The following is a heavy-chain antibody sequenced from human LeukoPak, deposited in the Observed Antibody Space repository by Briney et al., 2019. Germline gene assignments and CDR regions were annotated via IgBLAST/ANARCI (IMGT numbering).Heavy chain of an antibody. CDR2: INPNSGGT. Sequence: GASVKVSCKASGYTFSGYYMHWVRQAPGQGLEWMGWINPNSGGTNYAQKFQGRVTMTRDTSISTAYMELSRLRSDDTAVYYCARDDHTAIPYYYYMDVWGKGTTVTVPS. D-gene: IGHD5-18*01. CDR1: GYTFSGYY. CDR3: ARDDHTAIPYYYYMDV. V-gene: IGHV1-2*02. J-gene: IGHJ6*03.